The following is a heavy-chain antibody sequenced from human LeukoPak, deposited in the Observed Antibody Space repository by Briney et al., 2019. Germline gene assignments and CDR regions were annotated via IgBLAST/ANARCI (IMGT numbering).Heavy chain of an antibody. J-gene: IGHJ5*02. CDR2: IHYTGST. CDR1: GGSISSYY. CDR3: ARSPTYDFWSGYYYFDP. Sequence: SETLSLICTVSGGSISSYYWSWIRQPPGKGLEWIGYIHYTGSTNYNPSLKRRVIISVDTSKKQFSLKLSSVTAADTAVYYCARSPTYDFWSGYYYFDPWGQGTLVTVSS. V-gene: IGHV4-59*01. D-gene: IGHD3-3*01.